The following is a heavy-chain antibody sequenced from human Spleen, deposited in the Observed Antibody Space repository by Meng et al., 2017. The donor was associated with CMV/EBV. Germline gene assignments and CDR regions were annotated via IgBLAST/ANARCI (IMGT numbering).Heavy chain of an antibody. CDR3: ARDFNYYYDTHAYHYEDF. D-gene: IGHD3-22*01. CDR2: ISSSSSYI. J-gene: IGHJ4*02. CDR1: GFTFSSYS. V-gene: IGHV3-21*01. Sequence: GESLKISCAASGFTFSSYSMNWVRQAPGKGLEWVSSISSSSSYIYYADSVKGRFTISRDNAKNSLFLQMNFLRAEDTAVYYCARDFNYYYDTHAYHYEDFWGQGTLVTVSS.